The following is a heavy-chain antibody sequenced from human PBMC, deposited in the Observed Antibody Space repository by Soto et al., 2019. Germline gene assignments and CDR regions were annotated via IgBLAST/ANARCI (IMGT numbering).Heavy chain of an antibody. CDR2: ISAYNRNT. Sequence: ASVKVSCKASGDTFTSYGISWVRQAPGQGLEWMGWISAYNRNTNYAQKIQGRVTMTTDTSTSTAYMELRSLRSDDTAVYYCARVDYDFWSGYYSRVPNWFDPWGQGTLVTVS. V-gene: IGHV1-18*04. CDR3: ARVDYDFWSGYYSRVPNWFDP. CDR1: GDTFTSYG. J-gene: IGHJ5*02. D-gene: IGHD3-3*01.